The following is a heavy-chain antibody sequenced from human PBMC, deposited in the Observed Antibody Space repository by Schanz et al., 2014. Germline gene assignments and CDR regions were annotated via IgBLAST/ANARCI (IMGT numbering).Heavy chain of an antibody. Sequence: QVQLVQSGAEVKKPGASVRVSCKVSGYAFTTYGISWVRQAPGQGLEWMGKIIPVLNIATYAQRFQGRVTMTTDTSTSTSYMELTSLRFDDTAVYYCARDFSAYVGNYFDYWGQGTLVTVSS. CDR1: GYAFTTYG. CDR2: IIPVLNIA. CDR3: ARDFSAYVGNYFDY. D-gene: IGHD5-12*01. V-gene: IGHV1-18*01. J-gene: IGHJ4*02.